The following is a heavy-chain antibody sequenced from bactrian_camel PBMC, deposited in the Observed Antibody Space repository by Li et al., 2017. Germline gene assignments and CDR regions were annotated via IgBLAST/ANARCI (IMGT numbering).Heavy chain of an antibody. CDR1: GDTYSGNC. V-gene: IGHV3S40*01. J-gene: IGHJ4*01. Sequence: DVQLVESGGGSVQAGGSLNLSCAASGDTYSGNCMGWFRQAPGKDREGIAAIHTGGTHRYYADSVKGRFTISQVNSKNTVYLQMNSLKADDTAMYYCVAGWRLPWNRCVDSGTWGAPNYWGQGTQVTVS. CDR3: VAGWRLPWNRCVDSGTWGAPNY. D-gene: IGHD5*01. CDR2: IHTGGTHR.